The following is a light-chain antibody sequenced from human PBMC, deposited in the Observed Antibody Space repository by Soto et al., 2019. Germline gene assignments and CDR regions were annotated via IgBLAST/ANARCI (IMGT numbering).Light chain of an antibody. CDR2: DAS. CDR1: QSVSSS. J-gene: IGKJ1*01. V-gene: IGKV3-15*01. CDR3: QQYNNWPRT. Sequence: IVMTQSPSTLSVYPGARAPLSCRASQSVSSSLAWYQHKPGQAPRLLIYDASTRATGIPARFSGSGSGTEFTLTISSLQSEDFALYYCQQYNNWPRTFGHGTKVDIK.